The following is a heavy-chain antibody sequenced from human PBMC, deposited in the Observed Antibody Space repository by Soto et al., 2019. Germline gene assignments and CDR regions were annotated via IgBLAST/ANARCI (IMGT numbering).Heavy chain of an antibody. D-gene: IGHD2-21*02. CDR2: IYYSGST. V-gene: IGHV4-31*03. CDR1: GGSISSGGYY. CDR3: ARAPYCGGDCYVDGMDV. Sequence: QVQLQESGPGLVKPSQTLSLTCTVSGGSISSGGYYWSWIRQHPGKGLEWIGYIYYSGSTYYNPSLKSRVTISVDTSKNQFSRKLSSVTAADTSVYYCARAPYCGGDCYVDGMDVWGQGTTFTVSS. J-gene: IGHJ6*02.